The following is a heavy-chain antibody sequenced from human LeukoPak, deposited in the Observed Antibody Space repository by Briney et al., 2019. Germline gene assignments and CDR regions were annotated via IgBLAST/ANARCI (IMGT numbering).Heavy chain of an antibody. CDR2: IYYSGST. CDR1: GGSISSYY. CDR3: ARDSADSYGFSSYYYYGMDV. Sequence: SETLSLTYTVSGGSISSYYWSWIRQPPGKGLEWIGYIYYSGSTNYNPSLKSRVTISVDTSKNQFSLKLSSVTAADTAVYYCARDSADSYGFSSYYYYGMDVWGQGTTVTVSS. J-gene: IGHJ6*02. V-gene: IGHV4-59*01. D-gene: IGHD5-18*01.